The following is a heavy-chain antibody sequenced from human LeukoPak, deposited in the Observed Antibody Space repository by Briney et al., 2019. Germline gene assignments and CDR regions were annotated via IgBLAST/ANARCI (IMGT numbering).Heavy chain of an antibody. J-gene: IGHJ5*02. CDR2: IYTSGST. CDR3: ARGMATILAWFDP. Sequence: PSQTLPLTCTVSGGSISSGSYYWSWIRQPAGKGLEWIGRIYTSGSTNYNPSLKSRVTISVDTSKNQFSLKLSSVTAADTAVYYCARGMATILAWFDPWGQGTLVTVSS. D-gene: IGHD5-24*01. V-gene: IGHV4-61*02. CDR1: GGSISSGSYY.